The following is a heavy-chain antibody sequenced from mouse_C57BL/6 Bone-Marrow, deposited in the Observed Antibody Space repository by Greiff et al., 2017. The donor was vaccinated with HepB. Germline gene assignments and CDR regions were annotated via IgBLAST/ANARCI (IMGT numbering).Heavy chain of an antibody. CDR2: INPGSGGT. Sequence: VQLQQSGAELVRPGTSVKVSCKASGYAFTNYLIEWVKQRPGQGLEWIGVINPGSGGTNYNEKFKGKATLTADKSSSTAYMQLSSLTSEDSAVYFCARGLGDAYWGQGTLVTVSA. V-gene: IGHV1-54*01. D-gene: IGHD4-1*01. CDR3: ARGLGDAY. J-gene: IGHJ3*01. CDR1: GYAFTNYL.